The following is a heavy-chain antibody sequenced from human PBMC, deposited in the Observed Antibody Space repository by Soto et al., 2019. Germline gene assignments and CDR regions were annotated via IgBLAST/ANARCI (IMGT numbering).Heavy chain of an antibody. V-gene: IGHV4-30-4*01. D-gene: IGHD2-8*01. CDR1: GGSISSGDYY. CDR2: IYYSGST. Sequence: QVQLQESGPGLVKPSQTLFLTCTVSGGSISSGDYYWSWIRQPPGKGLEWIGYIYYSGSTYYKPFLKSRVTISVDTSKIEFPPKLSSVTAADTAVYYCARARGVSYFDYLGQGTLGTVAS. J-gene: IGHJ4*02. CDR3: ARARGVSYFDY.